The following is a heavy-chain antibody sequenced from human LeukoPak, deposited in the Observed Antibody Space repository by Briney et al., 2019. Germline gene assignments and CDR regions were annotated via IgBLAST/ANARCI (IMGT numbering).Heavy chain of an antibody. CDR2: IYHSGST. Sequence: SETLSLTCAVSGGSISSGGYSWSWIRQPPGKGLEWIGSIYHSGSTYYNPSLKSRVTISVDTSKNQFSLKLSSVTAADTAVYYCVRDYPRPLRYFDWPDAFDIWGQGTMVTVSS. V-gene: IGHV4-39*07. J-gene: IGHJ3*02. CDR1: GGSISSGGYS. CDR3: VRDYPRPLRYFDWPDAFDI. D-gene: IGHD3-9*01.